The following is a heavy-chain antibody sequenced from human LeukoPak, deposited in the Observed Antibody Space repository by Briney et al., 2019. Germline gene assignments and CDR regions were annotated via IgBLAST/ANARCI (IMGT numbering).Heavy chain of an antibody. V-gene: IGHV1-18*01. CDR2: ISAYNGNT. CDR3: ARGPPFSSSEPLGGDY. J-gene: IGHJ4*02. Sequence: GASVKVSCKASGYTFTSYGISWVRQAPGQGLEWMGWISAYNGNTNYAQKLQGRVTMTTDTSTSTAYMELRSLRSDDTAVYYCARGPPFSSSEPLGGDYWGQGTLVTVSS. CDR1: GYTFTSYG. D-gene: IGHD6-25*01.